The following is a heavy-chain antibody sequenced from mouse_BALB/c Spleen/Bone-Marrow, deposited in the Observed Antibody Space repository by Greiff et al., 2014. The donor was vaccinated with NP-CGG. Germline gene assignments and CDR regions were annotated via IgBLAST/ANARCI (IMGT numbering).Heavy chain of an antibody. J-gene: IGHJ2*01. Sequence: QVQLKDSGAELVKPGTSVKLSCKASGYNFNTYYMYWVKQRPGQGLEWIGKINPNNGGTNFKEKFKSKATLTVDKSSSTAYMQLSSLTSEDSAVYYCTRGRTWDFDYWGQGTTLTVSS. D-gene: IGHD4-1*01. V-gene: IGHV1-53*01. CDR3: TRGRTWDFDY. CDR2: INPNNGGT. CDR1: GYNFNTYY.